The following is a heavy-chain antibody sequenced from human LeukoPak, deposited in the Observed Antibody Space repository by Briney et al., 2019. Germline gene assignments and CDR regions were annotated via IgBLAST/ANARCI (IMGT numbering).Heavy chain of an antibody. Sequence: GRSLRLSCAASGFTFSNYAMHWVRQAPGKGLEWVAVISYDGSNKYYADSVKGRFTISRDNSKNTLYLQMNSLRAEDTAVYYCARDGSFTSAAPDYWGQGTLVTVSS. D-gene: IGHD2-2*01. CDR1: GFTFSNYA. J-gene: IGHJ4*02. V-gene: IGHV3-30*04. CDR3: ARDGSFTSAAPDY. CDR2: ISYDGSNK.